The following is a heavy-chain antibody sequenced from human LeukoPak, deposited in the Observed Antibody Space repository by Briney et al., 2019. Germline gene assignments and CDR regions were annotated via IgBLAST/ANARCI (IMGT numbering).Heavy chain of an antibody. D-gene: IGHD2-15*01. Sequence: GGSLRLSCAASGFTFRSYAMSWVRQAPGKGLEWVSGISGSGTSTYYADSVKGRFTISRDNSKNTLYLQMHSLRAEDTAVYYCAKDHRSVVVGATEYYFDYWGQGTPVTVSS. CDR2: ISGSGTST. J-gene: IGHJ4*02. CDR3: AKDHRSVVVGATEYYFDY. V-gene: IGHV3-23*01. CDR1: GFTFRSYA.